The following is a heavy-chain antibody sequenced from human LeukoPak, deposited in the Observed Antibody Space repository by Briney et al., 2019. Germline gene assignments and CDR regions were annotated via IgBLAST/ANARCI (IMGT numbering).Heavy chain of an antibody. CDR2: IIPIFGTA. D-gene: IGHD4-23*01. CDR3: ATRGYSKYYFDY. V-gene: IGHV1-69*05. Sequence: SVKVSCKASGGTFSSYAISCVRQAPGQGLEWMGGIIPIFGTANYAQKFQGRVTITTDESTSTAYMELSSLRSEDTAVYYCATRGYSKYYFDYWGQGTLVTVSS. CDR1: GGTFSSYA. J-gene: IGHJ4*02.